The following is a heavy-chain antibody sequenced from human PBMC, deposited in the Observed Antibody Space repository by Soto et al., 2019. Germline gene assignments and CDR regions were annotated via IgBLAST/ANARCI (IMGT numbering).Heavy chain of an antibody. CDR2: ISSGGSTI. V-gene: IGHV3-48*03. Sequence: EVQLVESGGGLVQPGGSLRLSCAASGFTFSSYEMNWVRQAPGKGLEWVSYISSGGSTIYYADSVKGRFTISRDNAKNSLYLQMNRLRAEDTAIYYCARDDVKQQLVPEALHYWGQGTLVTVSS. J-gene: IGHJ4*02. D-gene: IGHD6-13*01. CDR1: GFTFSSYE. CDR3: ARDDVKQQLVPEALHY.